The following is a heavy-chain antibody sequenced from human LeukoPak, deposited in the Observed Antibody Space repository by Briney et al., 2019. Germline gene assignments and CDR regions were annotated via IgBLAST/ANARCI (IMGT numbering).Heavy chain of an antibody. CDR3: ASSRKASGWGYYDILTGFLH. V-gene: IGHV4-30-4*08. CDR1: GGSIGSGDYY. CDR2: IYYSGST. Sequence: SQTLSLTCTVSGGSIGSGDYYWSWIRQPPGKGLEWIGYIYYSGSTYYNPSLKSRFTISVDTSKNQFSLKLSSVTAADTAVYYCASSRKASGWGYYDILTGFLHWGQGTLVTVSS. D-gene: IGHD3-9*01. J-gene: IGHJ4*02.